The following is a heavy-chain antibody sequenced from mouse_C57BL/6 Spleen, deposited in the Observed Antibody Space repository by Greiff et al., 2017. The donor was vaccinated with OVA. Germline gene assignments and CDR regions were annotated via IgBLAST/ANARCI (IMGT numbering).Heavy chain of an antibody. D-gene: IGHD2-3*01. CDR1: GYTFTSYW. J-gene: IGHJ3*01. CDR2: LDPSDSYT. Sequence: VQLQQPGAELVMPGASVKLSCKASGYTFTSYWMHWVKQRPGQGLAWIGELDPSDSYTNYNHQFKGKSTLTVDKSSSTAYMQHSSLTSEDSAVYYCARKDDGYPSFAYWGQGTLVTVSA. V-gene: IGHV1-69*01. CDR3: ARKDDGYPSFAY.